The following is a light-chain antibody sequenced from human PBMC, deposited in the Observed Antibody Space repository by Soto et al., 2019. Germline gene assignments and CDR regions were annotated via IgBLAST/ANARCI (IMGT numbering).Light chain of an antibody. V-gene: IGKV3-20*01. J-gene: IGKJ4*01. CDR3: QQYGSSPPLT. Sequence: IVLTQSPGTLSLSPGERATLSCRASQSVSSSYLAWYQQKPGQAPRLLIYGASSRATGIPDRFSGSGSGTDFTLTISRPEPEDFAVYYCQQYGSSPPLTFGGGTKVEIK. CDR1: QSVSSSY. CDR2: GAS.